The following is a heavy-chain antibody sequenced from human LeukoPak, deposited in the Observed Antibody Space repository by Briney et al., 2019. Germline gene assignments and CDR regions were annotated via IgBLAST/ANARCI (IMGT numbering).Heavy chain of an antibody. Sequence: KPSETLSPTCAVYGGSFSGYYWSWIRQPPGKGLEWIGEINHSGSTNYNPSLKSRVTISVDTSKNQFSLKLSSVTAADTAVYYCARGRQRMVRGVIGSETNYYYSNYMDVWGKGTTVTISS. CDR3: ARGRQRMVRGVIGSETNYYYSNYMDV. J-gene: IGHJ6*03. CDR2: INHSGST. CDR1: GGSFSGYY. D-gene: IGHD3-10*01. V-gene: IGHV4-34*01.